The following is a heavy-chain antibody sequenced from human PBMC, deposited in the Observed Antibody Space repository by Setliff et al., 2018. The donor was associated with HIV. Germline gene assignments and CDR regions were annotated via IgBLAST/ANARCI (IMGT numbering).Heavy chain of an antibody. V-gene: IGHV4-34*01. D-gene: IGHD3-22*01. CDR1: GGSLSSFS. J-gene: IGHJ4*01. CDR3: ARGLPTHYYDSSGFDY. CDR2: VDHSGKS. Sequence: SETLSLTCAVYGGSLSSFSWTWIRQAPGKGLEWIGEVDHSGKSKENPSLRSRVSISVDTSKNQFSLKMRSVTATDMAFYYCARGLPTHYYDSSGFDYWGQGTLVTVSS.